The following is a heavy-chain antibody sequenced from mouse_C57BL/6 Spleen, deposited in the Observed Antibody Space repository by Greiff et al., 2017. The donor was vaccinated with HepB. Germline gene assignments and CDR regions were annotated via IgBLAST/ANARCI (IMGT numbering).Heavy chain of an antibody. CDR2: IYPGSGST. CDR1: GYTFTSYW. Sequence: QVHVKQPGAELVKPGASVKMSCKASGYTFTSYWITWVKQRPGQGLEWIGDIYPGSGSTNYNEKFKSKATLTVDTSSSTAYMQLSSLTSEDSAVYYCARAVGYDCFDYWGQGTTLTVSS. D-gene: IGHD2-2*01. CDR3: ARAVGYDCFDY. V-gene: IGHV1-55*01. J-gene: IGHJ2*01.